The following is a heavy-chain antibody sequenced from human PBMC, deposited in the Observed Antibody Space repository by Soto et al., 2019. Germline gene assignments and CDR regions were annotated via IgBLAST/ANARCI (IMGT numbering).Heavy chain of an antibody. CDR1: GGSISSSSYY. J-gene: IGHJ4*02. CDR3: ARPSGSYLYYFDY. V-gene: IGHV4-39*01. D-gene: IGHD1-26*01. CDR2: IYYSGST. Sequence: SETLSLTCTVSGGSISSSSYYWGWIRQPPGKGLEWIGGIYYSGSTYYNPSLKSRVTISVDTSKNQFSLKLSSVTAADTAVYYCARPSGSYLYYFDYWGQGTMVTVS.